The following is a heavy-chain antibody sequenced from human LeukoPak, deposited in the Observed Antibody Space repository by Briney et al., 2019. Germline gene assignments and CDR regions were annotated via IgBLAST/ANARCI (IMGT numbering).Heavy chain of an antibody. J-gene: IGHJ4*02. D-gene: IGHD3-10*01. CDR1: GGTFSCYA. CDR3: ATPVGYGSGRILTGAYYFDY. V-gene: IGHV1-69*05. Sequence: SVKVSCKASGGTFSCYAISWVRQAPGQGLEWMGGIIPIFGTANYAQKFQGRVTITTDESTSTAYMELSSLRSEDTAVYYCATPVGYGSGRILTGAYYFDYWGQGTLVTVSS. CDR2: IIPIFGTA.